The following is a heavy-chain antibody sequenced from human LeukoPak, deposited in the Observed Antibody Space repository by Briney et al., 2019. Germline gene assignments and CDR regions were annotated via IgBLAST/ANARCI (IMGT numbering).Heavy chain of an antibody. D-gene: IGHD3-3*01. CDR3: ARDGSFWRGYPYYFDY. CDR2: IWYDGSNK. V-gene: IGHV3-33*01. J-gene: IGHJ4*02. Sequence: GGSLRLSCAASGFTFSSYGMHWVRQAPGKGLEWVAVIWYDGSNKYYADSVKGRFTISRDNSKKTLYLQVNSLRAEDTAVYYCARDGSFWRGYPYYFDYWGQGTLVTASS. CDR1: GFTFSSYG.